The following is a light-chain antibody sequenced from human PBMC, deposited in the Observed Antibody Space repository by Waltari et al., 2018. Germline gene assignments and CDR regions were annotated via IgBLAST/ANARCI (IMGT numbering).Light chain of an antibody. Sequence: DIQMTQSPSTLSASVGDRVTITCRASQSILTWLAWYQQKPGKAPRLLMYKASSLQSGVPPRFSGSGSGTEFTLTISSLQPDDFATYYCQRYNTYSPGPTFGGGTKVEIK. CDR1: QSILTW. V-gene: IGKV1-5*03. CDR2: KAS. J-gene: IGKJ4*01. CDR3: QRYNTYSPGPT.